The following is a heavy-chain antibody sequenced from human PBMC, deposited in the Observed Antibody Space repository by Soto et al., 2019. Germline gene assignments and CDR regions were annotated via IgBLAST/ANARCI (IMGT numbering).Heavy chain of an antibody. J-gene: IGHJ4*02. V-gene: IGHV4-59*12. Sequence: PSETLSLTCTVSDASISTYYWSWIRQPPGKGLEWIGYISYSGSTKYNPSLKSRVTMSLDTSKNQFSLKLSSVTAADTAVYYCARGWGWSGSYVVDYWGQGTLVTVSS. CDR2: ISYSGST. D-gene: IGHD1-26*01. CDR1: DASISTYY. CDR3: ARGWGWSGSYVVDY.